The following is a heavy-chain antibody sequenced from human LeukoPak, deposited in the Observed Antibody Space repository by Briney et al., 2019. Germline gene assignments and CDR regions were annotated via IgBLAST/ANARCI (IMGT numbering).Heavy chain of an antibody. J-gene: IGHJ4*02. V-gene: IGHV4-34*01. D-gene: IGHD3-22*01. CDR2: INHSGST. CDR3: ARGPTYYYDSSGYYD. CDR1: GGPFSGYY. Sequence: SETLSLTCAVYGGPFSGYYWSWIRQPPGKGLEWIGEINHSGSTNYNPSLKSRVTISVDTSKSQFSLKLSSVTAADTAVYYCARGPTYYYDSSGYYDWGQGTLVTVSS.